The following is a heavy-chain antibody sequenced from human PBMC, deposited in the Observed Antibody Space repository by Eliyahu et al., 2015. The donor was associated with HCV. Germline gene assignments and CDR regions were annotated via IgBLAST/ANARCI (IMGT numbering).Heavy chain of an antibody. J-gene: IGHJ5*02. D-gene: IGHD6-13*01. CDR2: ISSSSSYI. CDR3: AREALVRKQQLWWFDP. V-gene: IGHV3-21*01. CDR1: GFTFSSYS. Sequence: EVQLVESGGGLVKPGGSLRLSCAASGFTFSSYSMNWVRQAPGKGLEGVSSISSSSSYIYYADSVKGRFTISRDNAKNSLYLQMNSLRAEDTAVYYCAREALVRKQQLWWFDPWGQGTLVTVSS.